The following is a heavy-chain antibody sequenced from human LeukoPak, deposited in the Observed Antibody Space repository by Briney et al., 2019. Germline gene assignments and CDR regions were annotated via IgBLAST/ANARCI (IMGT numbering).Heavy chain of an antibody. V-gene: IGHV4-34*01. D-gene: IGHD3-9*01. CDR3: ARGGGNLLPFFDPKYYYYMDV. CDR1: GGSSSGYY. CDR2: INHSGGT. J-gene: IGHJ6*03. Sequence: SETLSLTCAVYGGSSSGYYWSWIRQPPGKGLEWIAEINHSGGTNYNASLRSRVTVYVDTSKNQFSLKLSSVTAADTAVYYCARGGGNLLPFFDPKYYYYMDVRGKGTTVTVSS.